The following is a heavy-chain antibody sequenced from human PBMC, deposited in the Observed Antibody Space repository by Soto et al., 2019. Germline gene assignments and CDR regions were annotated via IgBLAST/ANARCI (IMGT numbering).Heavy chain of an antibody. CDR1: GGSSSSGDYY. V-gene: IGHV4-30-4*01. J-gene: IGHJ3*01. CDR3: VRGDPGACSSTSCRDAFDL. D-gene: IGHD2-2*01. CDR2: IYYSGST. Sequence: QVQLQESGPGLVKPSQTLSLTCTVSGGSSSSGDYYWNWIRQPPGKGLEWIGRIYYSGSTYYSPYLKSRVTISVGTSKNQFSLKLSSVTAADTAVYYCVRGDPGACSSTSCRDAFDLWGRGTMVAVSS.